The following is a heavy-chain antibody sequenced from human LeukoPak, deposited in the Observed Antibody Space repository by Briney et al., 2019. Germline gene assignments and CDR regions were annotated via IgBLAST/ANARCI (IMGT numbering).Heavy chain of an antibody. J-gene: IGHJ4*02. CDR3: ARGVDTIDY. V-gene: IGHV4-59*11. CDR1: GGSISNHY. CDR2: IYYSGST. D-gene: IGHD1-26*01. Sequence: SETLSLTCTVSGGSISNHYWSWIRQPPGKGLEWIGYIYYSGSTNYNPSLKSRVTISVDTSKNQFSLKLSSVTAADTAVYYCARGVDTIDYWGQGTLVTVSS.